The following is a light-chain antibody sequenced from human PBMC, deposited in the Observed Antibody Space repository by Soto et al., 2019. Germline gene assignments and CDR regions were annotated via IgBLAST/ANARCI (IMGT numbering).Light chain of an antibody. CDR2: EVN. Sequence: QSALTQPPSASGSPGQSVTISCTGTSSDVGGYNYVSWYQQQPGKAPKLMIYEVNKRPSGVPDRFSGSKSGNTASLIVSGIEAEDEADYYCSSYAGSDNYVFGTGTKVTVL. J-gene: IGLJ1*01. CDR1: SSDVGGYNY. V-gene: IGLV2-8*01. CDR3: SSYAGSDNYV.